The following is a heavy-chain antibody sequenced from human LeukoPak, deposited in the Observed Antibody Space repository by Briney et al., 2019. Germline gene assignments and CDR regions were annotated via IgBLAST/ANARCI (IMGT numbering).Heavy chain of an antibody. CDR2: IYYSGST. CDR1: GDSIGTNY. V-gene: IGHV4-59*12. J-gene: IGHJ6*03. D-gene: IGHD2-2*01. Sequence: PSETLSLTCTVSGDSIGTNYWHWVRQPPGKGLEWIGYIYYSGSTNYNPSLKSRVTISVDRSKNQFSLKLSSVTAADTAVYYCARDAPSYRYCSSTSCSHYYYYYMDVWGKGTTVTVSS. CDR3: ARDAPSYRYCSSTSCSHYYYYYMDV.